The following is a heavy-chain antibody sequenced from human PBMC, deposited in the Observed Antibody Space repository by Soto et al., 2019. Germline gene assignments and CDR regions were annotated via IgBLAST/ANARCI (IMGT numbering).Heavy chain of an antibody. D-gene: IGHD2-21*01. CDR1: GYTFSGYS. J-gene: IGHJ6*02. V-gene: IGHV1-18*04. CDR3: ARDVFCGGAPACPDMDV. Sequence: ASVKVSCKASGYTFSGYSITWVRQAPGPGLEWMGRISGYNGNTNYARTLRGRLTLTTDTSTSTAYMELRSLTSDDTAVYYCARDVFCGGAPACPDMDVWGQGTTVTVSS. CDR2: ISGYNGNT.